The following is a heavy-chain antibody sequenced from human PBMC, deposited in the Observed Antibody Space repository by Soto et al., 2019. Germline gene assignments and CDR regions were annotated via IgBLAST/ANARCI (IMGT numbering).Heavy chain of an antibody. V-gene: IGHV4-31*03. CDR3: ARATRGPSSGYYQHDD. CDR1: GGSISSGGYY. J-gene: IGHJ4*02. D-gene: IGHD3-22*01. Sequence: LSLTCTVSGGSISSGGYYWSWIRQHPGKGLEWIGYIYYSGSTYYNPSLKSRVTISVDTSKNQFSLKLSSVTAADTAVYYCARATRGPSSGYYQHDDWGQGTLVTVSS. CDR2: IYYSGST.